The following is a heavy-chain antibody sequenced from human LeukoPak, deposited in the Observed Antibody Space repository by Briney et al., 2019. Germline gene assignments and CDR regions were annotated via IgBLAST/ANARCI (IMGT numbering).Heavy chain of an antibody. CDR1: GGSFSGYY. CDR2: INHSGST. CDR3: AREFSGYGFDY. V-gene: IGHV4-34*01. D-gene: IGHD5-12*01. Sequence: SETLSLTCAVYGGSFSGYYWSWIRQPPGTGLEWIGEINHSGSTNYNPSLKSRVTISVDTSKNQFSLKLSSVTAADTAVYYCAREFSGYGFDYWGQGTPVTVSS. J-gene: IGHJ4*02.